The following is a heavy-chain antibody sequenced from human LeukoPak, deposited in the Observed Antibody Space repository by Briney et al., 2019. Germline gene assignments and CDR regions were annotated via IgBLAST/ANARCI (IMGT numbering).Heavy chain of an antibody. CDR2: IYTTGTA. V-gene: IGHV4-4*07. CDR1: GGSIGPYY. J-gene: IGHJ3*02. D-gene: IGHD6-6*01. Sequence: SETLSLTCIISGGSIGPYYWSWIRQAAGKGPEWIGRIYTTGTADYNPSLKGRVFLSVDTSKNQFSLKVTSATAADTAVYYCARDHSSSSWMDSFEIWGQGTMVTVSS. CDR3: ARDHSSSSWMDSFEI.